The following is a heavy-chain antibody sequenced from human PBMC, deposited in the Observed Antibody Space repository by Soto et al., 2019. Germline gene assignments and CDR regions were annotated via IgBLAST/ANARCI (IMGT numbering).Heavy chain of an antibody. Sequence: GGSLRLSCAASGFTFSSYIMNWVRQAPGKGLEWVSSISSSSSYIYYADSVKGRFTISRDNAKNSLYLQMNSLRAEDTAVYYCASGIAARPKWFDPWGQGTLVTVSS. CDR1: GFTFSSYI. V-gene: IGHV3-21*01. CDR3: ASGIAARPKWFDP. J-gene: IGHJ5*02. D-gene: IGHD6-6*01. CDR2: ISSSSSYI.